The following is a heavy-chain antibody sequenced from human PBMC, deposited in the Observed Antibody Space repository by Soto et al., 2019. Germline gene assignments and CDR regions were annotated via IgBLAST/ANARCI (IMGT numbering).Heavy chain of an antibody. CDR2: ISSPTKYI. Sequence: GGSLRLSCAASGFTFTRYSMNWVRQAPGKGLEWVSSISSPTKYIYYGDSMKGRFTISRDNAKNSLYLEMNSLRAEDTAVYYCARESEDLTSNFDYWGQGTLVTVSS. CDR1: GFTFTRYS. J-gene: IGHJ4*02. CDR3: ARESEDLTSNFDY. V-gene: IGHV3-21*06.